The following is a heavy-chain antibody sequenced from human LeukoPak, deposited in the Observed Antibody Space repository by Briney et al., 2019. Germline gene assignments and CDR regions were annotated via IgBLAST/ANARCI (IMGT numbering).Heavy chain of an antibody. J-gene: IGHJ4*02. D-gene: IGHD3-22*01. Sequence: ASVKVSRKASGYTFTSYYMHWVRQAPGQGLEWMGIINPSGGSTSYAQKFQGRVTMTRDTSTSTVYMELSSLRSEDTAVYYCARALPMYYYDSSGYYLGPFDYWGQGTLVTASS. V-gene: IGHV1-46*01. CDR1: GYTFTSYY. CDR2: INPSGGST. CDR3: ARALPMYYYDSSGYYLGPFDY.